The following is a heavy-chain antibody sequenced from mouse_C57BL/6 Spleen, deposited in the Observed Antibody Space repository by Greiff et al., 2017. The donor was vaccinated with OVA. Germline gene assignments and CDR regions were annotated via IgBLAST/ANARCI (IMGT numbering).Heavy chain of an antibody. D-gene: IGHD3-1*01. CDR3: AKAQLGLKNY. J-gene: IGHJ2*01. V-gene: IGHV1-26*01. Sequence: EVQLQQSGPELVKPGASVKISCKASGYTFTDYYMNWVKQSHGKSLEWIGDINPNNGGTSYNQKFKGKATLTVDKSSSTAYMELRSLTSEDSAVYYCAKAQLGLKNYWGQGTTLTVSS. CDR1: GYTFTDYY. CDR2: INPNNGGT.